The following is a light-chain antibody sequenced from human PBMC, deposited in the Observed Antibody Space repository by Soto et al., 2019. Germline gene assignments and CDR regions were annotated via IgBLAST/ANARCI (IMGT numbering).Light chain of an antibody. V-gene: IGKV1-39*01. CDR3: QQSYSMPRT. CDR2: TAS. CDR1: QSISFY. Sequence: DIEMPQSPSSPSASVGDRVTITCRASQSISFYLNWYQQKPGKAPKLLIYTASNVQSGVPSRISGSGSGTEFTLTITSLQPEDFATYYCQQSYSMPRTFGQGTKVDI. J-gene: IGKJ1*01.